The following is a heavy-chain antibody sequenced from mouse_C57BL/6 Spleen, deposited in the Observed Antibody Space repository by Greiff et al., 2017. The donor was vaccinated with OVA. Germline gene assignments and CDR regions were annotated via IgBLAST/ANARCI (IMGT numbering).Heavy chain of an antibody. CDR1: GYTFTSYW. V-gene: IGHV1-64*01. CDR3: ARYDYDWYCDV. CDR2: IHPNSGST. D-gene: IGHD2-4*01. J-gene: IGHJ1*03. Sequence: QVQLQQPGAELVKPGASVKLSCKASGYTFTSYWMHWVKQRPGQGLAWIGMIHPNSGSTNYNEKFKSKATLTVDKSSSTAYMQLSSLTSEDSAVYYCARYDYDWYCDVWGTGTTVTVSS.